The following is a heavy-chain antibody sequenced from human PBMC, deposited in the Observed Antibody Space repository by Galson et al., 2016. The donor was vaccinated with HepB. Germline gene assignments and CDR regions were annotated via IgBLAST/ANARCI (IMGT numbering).Heavy chain of an antibody. D-gene: IGHD3-3*01. CDR1: GDSIRSGSSY. J-gene: IGHJ4*02. CDR3: ARGVYDFWSGYPEYYLEY. Sequence: TLSLTCTVSGDSIRSGSSYWSWIRQPAGKGLEWIGRIHTSGSTKYNPSLRRRVTISVDTSKNQFSLKLSSVTAADTAVYYCARGVYDFWSGYPEYYLEYWGQGTLVTFSS. V-gene: IGHV4-61*02. CDR2: IHTSGST.